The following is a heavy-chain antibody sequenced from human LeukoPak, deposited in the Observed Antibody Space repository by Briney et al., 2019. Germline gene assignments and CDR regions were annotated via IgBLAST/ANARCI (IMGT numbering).Heavy chain of an antibody. V-gene: IGHV1-3*01. J-gene: IGHJ1*01. CDR1: GYTFTSYA. CDR2: INAGIGNT. CDR3: ARQISSCWPRAEDFQH. D-gene: IGHD6-19*01. Sequence: ASVKVSCKASGYTFTSYAMNWVRQAPGQRLEWMGWINAGIGNTKYSQKFQGRVTITRDTSASTAYMELSSLRSEDTAVYYCARQISSCWPRAEDFQHWGQGTLVTVSS.